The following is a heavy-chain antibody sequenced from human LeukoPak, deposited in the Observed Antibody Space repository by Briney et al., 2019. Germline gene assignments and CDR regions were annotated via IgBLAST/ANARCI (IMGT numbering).Heavy chain of an antibody. CDR3: ARDLDYYDSSGYPSLDAFDI. Sequence: SETLSLTCTVSGGSMTTHHWNWIRQTPGKGLEWIGYVFDSGRTKVNPSLTSRVTLSTDTSKNQFSLKLSSVTAADTAVYYCARDLDYYDSSGYPSLDAFDIWGQGTMVTVSS. V-gene: IGHV4-59*11. J-gene: IGHJ3*02. D-gene: IGHD3-22*01. CDR1: GGSMTTHH. CDR2: VFDSGRT.